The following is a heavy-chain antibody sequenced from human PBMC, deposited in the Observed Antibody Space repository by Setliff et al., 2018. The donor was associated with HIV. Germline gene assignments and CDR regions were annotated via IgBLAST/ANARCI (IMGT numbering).Heavy chain of an antibody. D-gene: IGHD6-13*01. Sequence: EASVKVSCKVSGYTLTELSIHWVRQAPGKGLEWMGGFDPEDGGTIHAQKFQGRVTMTEDTSTDTAYMELRSLRSEDTAVYYCARDLAAAGAFDIWGQGTMVTVS. J-gene: IGHJ3*02. CDR2: FDPEDGGT. CDR3: ARDLAAAGAFDI. CDR1: GYTLTELS. V-gene: IGHV1-24*01.